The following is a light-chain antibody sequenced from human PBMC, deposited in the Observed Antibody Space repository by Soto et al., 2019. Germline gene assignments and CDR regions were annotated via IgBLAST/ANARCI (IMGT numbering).Light chain of an antibody. V-gene: IGLV2-11*01. J-gene: IGLJ3*02. Sequence: QSVLTQPRAVSGSPGQSVTISCTGTSSDVGGYNYVSWYQQYPGKAPKVIIYDVSKRPSAVPDRFSGSKSGNTASLTISGLQAEDEADYYCCSYAVTYTLWVFGGGTKVTVL. CDR2: DVS. CDR1: SSDVGGYNY. CDR3: CSYAVTYTLWV.